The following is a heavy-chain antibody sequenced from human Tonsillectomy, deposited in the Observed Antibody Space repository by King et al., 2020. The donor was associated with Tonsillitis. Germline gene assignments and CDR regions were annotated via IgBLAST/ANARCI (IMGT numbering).Heavy chain of an antibody. CDR3: ARDQDDLHCSSTSCYHYYGMDV. V-gene: IGHV3-53*01. D-gene: IGHD2-2*01. Sequence: VQLVESGGGLIQPGGSLRLSCAASGFTISSNYMTWVRQAPGKGLEWVSVTYSGGSTYYADSVKGRFTISRDISKNTLYLQMNSLRAEDTAVYYCARDQDDLHCSSTSCYHYYGMDVWGQGTTVTVSS. CDR1: GFTISSNY. J-gene: IGHJ6*02. CDR2: TYSGGST.